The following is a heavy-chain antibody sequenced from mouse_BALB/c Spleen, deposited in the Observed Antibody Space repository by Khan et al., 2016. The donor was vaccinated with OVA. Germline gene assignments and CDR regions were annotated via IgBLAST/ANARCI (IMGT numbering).Heavy chain of an antibody. V-gene: IGHV5-17*02. D-gene: IGHD1-1*02. CDR3: ARILGIYAMDY. J-gene: IGHJ4*01. CDR2: ISSGSSTF. Sequence: EVELVESGGGLVQPGGSRKLSCAASGFTFSSFGMFWIRQAPEKGLEWVAYISSGSSTFYYADTVKGRFTISRDNPKNTLFLQRTSLRSEDTAMYYCARILGIYAMDYWGQGTSVTGSS. CDR1: GFTFSSFG.